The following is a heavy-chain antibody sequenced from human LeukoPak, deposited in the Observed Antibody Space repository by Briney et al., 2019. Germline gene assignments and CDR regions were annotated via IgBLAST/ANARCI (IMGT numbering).Heavy chain of an antibody. V-gene: IGHV4-39*07. CDR1: GGSISSSSYY. Sequence: SETLSLTCTVSGGSISSSSYYWGWIRQPPGKGLEWIGSIYYSGSTYYNPSLKSRVTISVDTSKNQFSLKLNSVTAADTAVYYCARDPPGSGSYYDYWGQGTLVTVSS. CDR2: IYYSGST. D-gene: IGHD3-10*01. J-gene: IGHJ4*02. CDR3: ARDPPGSGSYYDY.